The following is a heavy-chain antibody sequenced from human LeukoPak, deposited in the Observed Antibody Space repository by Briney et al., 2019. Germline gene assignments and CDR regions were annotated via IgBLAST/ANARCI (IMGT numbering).Heavy chain of an antibody. CDR1: GGFIISYH. D-gene: IGHD2-15*01. J-gene: IGHJ5*02. CDR3: ARLDLDRAAAFDP. V-gene: IGHV4-4*09. CDR2: INTSGST. Sequence: SETLSLTCTVSGGFIISYHWTWIRQSPARGLEGIGYINTSGSTKYNPSLQSRVTISVDTSKNQFSLKLSSVTAADTALYYCARLDLDRAAAFDPWGQGTQVTVSS.